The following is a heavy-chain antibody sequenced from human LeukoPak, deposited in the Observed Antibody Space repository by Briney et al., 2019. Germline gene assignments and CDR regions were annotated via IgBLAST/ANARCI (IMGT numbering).Heavy chain of an antibody. CDR1: GYTFSGYA. V-gene: IGHV3-23*01. CDR3: AKEHRSSGWPYYFDY. D-gene: IGHD6-19*01. Sequence: GGSLRLSCTASGYTFSGYAMSWVRQAPGQGLEWVSAISRSGGSTNYADSVKGRFTISRDNSKNTLYLQMNSLRAEDTAVYYGAKEHRSSGWPYYFDYWGQGTLVTVYS. CDR2: ISRSGGST. J-gene: IGHJ4*02.